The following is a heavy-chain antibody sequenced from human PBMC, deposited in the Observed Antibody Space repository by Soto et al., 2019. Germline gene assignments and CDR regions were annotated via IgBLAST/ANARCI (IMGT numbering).Heavy chain of an antibody. CDR1: GATTGQHY. Sequence: GISITHYCSTSGATTGQHYMSSTPQAPGKGLEWVSYISSSGSTIYYADSVKGRFTISRDNAKNSLYLHMNSLRAEDTAVYYCSRDTPYHYVWGSELPSKSYSSGMDGWCK. D-gene: IGHD3-16*01. CDR3: SRDTPYHYVWGSELPSKSYSSGMDG. V-gene: IGHV3-11*01. CDR2: ISSSGSTI. J-gene: IGHJ6*04.